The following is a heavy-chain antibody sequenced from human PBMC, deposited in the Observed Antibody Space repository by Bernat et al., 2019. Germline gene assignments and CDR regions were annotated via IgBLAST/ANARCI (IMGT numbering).Heavy chain of an antibody. Sequence: QVQLQESGPGLVKPSETLSLSCSVSSGSISSYYWSWIRQPPGKGLEWIGYIFYSGSTNYNPSLKSRVTISVDTSKNQFTMKLNCVTAADTAVYYCARHASVASRSRFDPWGQGTLVTVAS. D-gene: IGHD4-23*01. J-gene: IGHJ5*02. CDR2: IFYSGST. V-gene: IGHV4-59*08. CDR3: ARHASVASRSRFDP. CDR1: SGSISSYY.